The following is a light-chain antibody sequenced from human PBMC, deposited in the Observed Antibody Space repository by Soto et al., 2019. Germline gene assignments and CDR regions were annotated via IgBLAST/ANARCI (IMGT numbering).Light chain of an antibody. J-gene: IGLJ2*01. CDR2: DVS. CDR1: SSDVGGYNY. CDR3: SSYTSSSTLVV. Sequence: QYALTQPASVSGSPGQSITISCTGTSSDVGGYNYVSWYQQHPGKAPKLMIYDVSNRPSGVSNRFSGSKSGNTASLTISGLQAEDEADYYCSSYTSSSTLVVFGGGTKLT. V-gene: IGLV2-14*01.